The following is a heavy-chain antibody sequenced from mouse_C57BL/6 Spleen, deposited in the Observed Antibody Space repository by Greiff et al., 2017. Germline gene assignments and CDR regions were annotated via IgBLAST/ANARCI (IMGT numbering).Heavy chain of an antibody. CDR1: GYAFSSSW. CDR2: IYPGDGDT. J-gene: IGHJ2*01. CDR3: ARATAQAASFFYYFDY. Sequence: VQLQQSGPELVKPGASVKISCKASGYAFSSSWMNWVKQRPGKGLEWIGRIYPGDGDTNYNGKFKGKATLTADKSSSTAYMQLSSLTSEDSAVYFCARATAQAASFFYYFDYWGQGTTLTVSS. V-gene: IGHV1-82*01. D-gene: IGHD3-2*02.